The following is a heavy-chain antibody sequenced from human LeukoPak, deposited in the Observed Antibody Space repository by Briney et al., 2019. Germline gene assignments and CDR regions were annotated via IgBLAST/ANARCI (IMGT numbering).Heavy chain of an antibody. Sequence: GGSLRLSCAASGFTFSSYAMSWVRQAPGKGLEWVSAISGSGGSTYYADSVKGRFTISRDNAKNSLFLQMNSLRVEDTAVYYCARAMLRGLLDAFDIWGQGTMVTVSS. D-gene: IGHD3-10*01. V-gene: IGHV3-23*01. J-gene: IGHJ3*02. CDR3: ARAMLRGLLDAFDI. CDR1: GFTFSSYA. CDR2: ISGSGGST.